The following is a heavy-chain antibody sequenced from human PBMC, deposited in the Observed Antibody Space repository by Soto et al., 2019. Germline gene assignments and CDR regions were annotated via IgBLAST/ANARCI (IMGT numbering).Heavy chain of an antibody. CDR2: IYYRGST. Sequence: QVQLQESGPGLVKPSETLSLTCTVSGGSISSYYWSWIRQPPGKGLEWIGYIYYRGSTNYNPSLKSRVTISVDTSKNQFSLKLSSVTAADTAVYYCARWSWYSSSPQTDYYYYYGMDVWGQGTTVTVSS. CDR1: GGSISSYY. CDR3: ARWSWYSSSPQTDYYYYYGMDV. D-gene: IGHD6-6*01. V-gene: IGHV4-59*01. J-gene: IGHJ6*02.